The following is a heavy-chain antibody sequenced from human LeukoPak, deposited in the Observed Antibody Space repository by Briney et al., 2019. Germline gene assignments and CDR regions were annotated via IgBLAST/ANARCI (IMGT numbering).Heavy chain of an antibody. CDR3: AMAYSISWYYFDY. J-gene: IGHJ4*02. D-gene: IGHD6-13*01. CDR2: IYYSGST. CDR1: GGSISGYY. Sequence: SETLSLTCIVSGGSISGYYWTWIRQPPGKGLEWIGYIYYSGSTNYSPSLKSRVTIAVDTSKNQFSLRLSSVTAADTAVYYCAMAYSISWYYFDYWGQGTLVTVSS. V-gene: IGHV4-59*01.